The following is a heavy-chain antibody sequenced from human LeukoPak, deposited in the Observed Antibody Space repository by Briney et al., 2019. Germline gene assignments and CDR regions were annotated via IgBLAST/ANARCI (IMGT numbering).Heavy chain of an antibody. Sequence: SVKVSCKASGGTFSSYAISWVRQAPGQGLEWMGGIIPIFGTANYAQKFQGRVTITADESTSTAYMELSSLRSEDTAVYYCARGVLGNCSSTSCYTLDYYYYMDVWGKGTTVTVSS. D-gene: IGHD2-2*02. CDR3: ARGVLGNCSSTSCYTLDYYYYMDV. CDR2: IIPIFGTA. J-gene: IGHJ6*03. V-gene: IGHV1-69*13. CDR1: GGTFSSYA.